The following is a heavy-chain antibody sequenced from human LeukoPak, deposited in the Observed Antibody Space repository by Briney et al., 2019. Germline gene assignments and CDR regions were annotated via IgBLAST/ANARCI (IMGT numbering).Heavy chain of an antibody. V-gene: IGHV3-30-3*01. D-gene: IGHD5-18*01. CDR2: ISYDGSNK. Sequence: KPGGSLRLSCAASGFTFSSYWIHWVRQAPGKGLEWVAVISYDGSNKYYADSVKGRFTISRDNSKNTLYLQMNSLRAEDTAVYYCAREEGYSYGPFDYWGQGTLVTVSS. CDR1: GFTFSSYW. CDR3: AREEGYSYGPFDY. J-gene: IGHJ4*02.